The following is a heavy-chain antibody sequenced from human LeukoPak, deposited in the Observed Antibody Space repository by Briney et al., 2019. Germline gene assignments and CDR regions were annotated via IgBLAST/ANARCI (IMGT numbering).Heavy chain of an antibody. V-gene: IGHV3-21*01. CDR3: ARDELGSSCHDY. D-gene: IGHD6-13*01. Sequence: GGSLRLSCAASGFTFSSYSMNWVRQAPGKRLEWVSSISSSSSYINYADSVKGRFTISRDNAKNTLYLQMNSLRAEDTAVYYCARDELGSSCHDYWGQGTLVTVSS. CDR1: GFTFSSYS. J-gene: IGHJ4*02. CDR2: ISSSSSYI.